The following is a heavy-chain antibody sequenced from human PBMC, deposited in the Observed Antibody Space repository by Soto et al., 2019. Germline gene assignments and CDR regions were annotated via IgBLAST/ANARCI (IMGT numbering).Heavy chain of an antibody. CDR1: GFTFGDYA. CDR2: IRSKAYGGTT. V-gene: IGHV3-49*03. Sequence: GGSLRLSCTASGFTFGDYAMSWFRQAPGKGLEWVGFIRSKAYGGTTEYAASVKGRFTISRDDSKSIAYLQMNSLKTEDTAVYYCTRQQVFRSGYNSVRYYMDVWGKGTTVTVSS. J-gene: IGHJ6*03. D-gene: IGHD6-25*01. CDR3: TRQQVFRSGYNSVRYYMDV.